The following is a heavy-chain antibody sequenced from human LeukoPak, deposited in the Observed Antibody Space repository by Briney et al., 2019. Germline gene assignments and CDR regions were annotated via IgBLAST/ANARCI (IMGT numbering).Heavy chain of an antibody. Sequence: ASVKVSCKASGYTFTGYYMHWVRQAPGQGLEWMGWISAYNGNTNYAQKLQGRVTMTTDTSTSTAYMELRSLRSDDTAVYYCARDIGGGIAVAGFDYWGQGTLVTVSS. CDR3: ARDIGGGIAVAGFDY. J-gene: IGHJ4*02. CDR2: ISAYNGNT. CDR1: GYTFTGYY. V-gene: IGHV1-18*04. D-gene: IGHD6-19*01.